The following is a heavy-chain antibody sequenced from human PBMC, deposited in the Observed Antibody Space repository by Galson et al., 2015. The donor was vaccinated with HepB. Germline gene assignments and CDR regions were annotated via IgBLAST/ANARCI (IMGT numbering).Heavy chain of an antibody. J-gene: IGHJ4*02. CDR3: ARRYRDCSSTSCYEPFDY. CDR1: GYTFTSYG. V-gene: IGHV1-18*01. D-gene: IGHD2-2*01. Sequence: SVKVSCKASGYTFTSYGISWVRQAPGQGLEWMGWISAYNGNTNYAQKLQGRVTMTTDTSTSTACMELRSLRSDDTAVYYCARRYRDCSSTSCYEPFDYWGQGTLVTVSS. CDR2: ISAYNGNT.